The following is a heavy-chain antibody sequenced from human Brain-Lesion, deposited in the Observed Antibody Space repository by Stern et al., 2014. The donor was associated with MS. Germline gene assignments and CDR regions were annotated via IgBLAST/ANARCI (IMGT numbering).Heavy chain of an antibody. CDR1: GGSVSSTSYA. CDR2: IYYSGNT. J-gene: IGHJ5*02. D-gene: IGHD2-15*01. V-gene: IGHV4-39*01. Sequence: VQLVQSGPGLVKPSETLSLTCTVAGGSVSSTSYAWAWIRQPPGKGLEWIGTIYYSGNTYYSPSLTSRLTISLDTSQNQFSLQRRFVTAADTAVYYCAGEEDIRYCSGGSCTGNWFDPWGQGTLVTVSS. CDR3: AGEEDIRYCSGGSCTGNWFDP.